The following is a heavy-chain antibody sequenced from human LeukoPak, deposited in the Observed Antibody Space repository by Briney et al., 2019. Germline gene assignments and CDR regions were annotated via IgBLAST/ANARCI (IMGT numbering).Heavy chain of an antibody. CDR1: GFTFDDYA. V-gene: IGHV3-23*01. Sequence: SGGSLRLSCAASGFTFDDYAMNWVRQAPGKGLEWVSGISGSGGSTYYADSVKGRFTISRDNSKNTLYLQMNSLRAEDTAVYYCARDKPSGYGTPYYYYYMDVWGKGTTVTISS. CDR3: ARDKPSGYGTPYYYYYMDV. D-gene: IGHD5-18*01. CDR2: ISGSGGST. J-gene: IGHJ6*03.